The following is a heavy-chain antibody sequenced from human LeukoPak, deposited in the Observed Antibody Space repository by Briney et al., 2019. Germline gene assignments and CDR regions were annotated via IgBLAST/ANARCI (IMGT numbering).Heavy chain of an antibody. CDR3: ARDLTFGGVIDY. Sequence: GRSLRLSCAASGFTFSSYAMHWVRQAPGKGLEWVAVISYDGSNKYYADSVKGRFTISRDNSKNTLYLQMNSLRAEDTAVYYCARDLTFGGVIDYWGQGTLVTVSS. CDR2: ISYDGSNK. D-gene: IGHD3-16*02. V-gene: IGHV3-30*04. J-gene: IGHJ4*02. CDR1: GFTFSSYA.